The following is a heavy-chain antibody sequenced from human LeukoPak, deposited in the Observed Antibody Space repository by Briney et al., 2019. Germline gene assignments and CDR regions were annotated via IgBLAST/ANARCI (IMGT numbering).Heavy chain of an antibody. CDR3: ARGYSSGRIDS. CDR2: IYYSGST. Sequence: SETLSLTCTVSGGSISSGGYYWSWIRQHPGKGLEWIGYIYYSGSTNYNPSLKSRVTISVDTSKNQFSLKLTSVTAADTAVYHCARGYSSGRIDSWGQGTLVTVSS. V-gene: IGHV4-61*08. J-gene: IGHJ4*02. CDR1: GGSISSGGYY. D-gene: IGHD6-19*01.